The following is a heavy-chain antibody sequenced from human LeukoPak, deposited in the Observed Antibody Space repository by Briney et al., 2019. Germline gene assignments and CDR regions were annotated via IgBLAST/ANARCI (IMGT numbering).Heavy chain of an antibody. CDR2: MNPNSGNT. CDR1: GYTFTSYD. J-gene: IGHJ4*02. D-gene: IGHD4-11*01. V-gene: IGHV1-8*03. Sequence: ASVKVSCKASGYTFTSYDINWVRQATGQGLEWMGWMNPNSGNTGYAQKFQGRVTITRNTSISTAYMELSSLRSEDTAVYYCARGTYSKRDFDYWGQGTLVTVSS. CDR3: ARGTYSKRDFDY.